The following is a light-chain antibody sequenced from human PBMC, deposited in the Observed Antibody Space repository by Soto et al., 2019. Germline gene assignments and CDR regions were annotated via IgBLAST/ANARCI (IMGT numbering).Light chain of an antibody. CDR1: QTVTRSY. CDR3: HQYDGSPIT. CDR2: GIS. J-gene: IGKJ5*01. V-gene: IGKV3-20*01. Sequence: ESVLTQSPGTLALYPGERATIXXRASQTVTRSYLDWYQHKPGQAPRFXSSGISRRAPGIPDRFSGDGSGTDFTLTISRLEPEDYAVYYCHQYDGSPITFGQGTRLE.